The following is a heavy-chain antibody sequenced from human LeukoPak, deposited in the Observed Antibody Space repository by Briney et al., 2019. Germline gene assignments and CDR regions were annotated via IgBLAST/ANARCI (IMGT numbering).Heavy chain of an antibody. CDR3: ARGFYGMDV. J-gene: IGHJ6*02. CDR2: INPNSGDT. Sequence: ASVKVSCEASGYTFSGSYIYWARQAPGQRLEWMGWINPNSGDTHYAQNFQGRVTMTRDTSNTTAYMELSSLRSDDTGVYYCARGFYGMDVWGQGTTVTVSS. V-gene: IGHV1-2*02. CDR1: GYTFSGSY.